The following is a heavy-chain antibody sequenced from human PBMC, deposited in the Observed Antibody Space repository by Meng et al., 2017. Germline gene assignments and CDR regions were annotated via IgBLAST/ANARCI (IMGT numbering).Heavy chain of an antibody. CDR3: ASGSSSYFGMDV. CDR2: INPNNGDT. V-gene: IGHV1-2*06. CDR1: GYTFTDYY. J-gene: IGHJ6*02. D-gene: IGHD6-6*01. Sequence: ASVKVSCKASGYTFTDYYIHGVRQAPGQGLEWMGRINPNNGDTNYAQKFQGRVTMTRDTSISTAYMELSSLRSDDTAVYFCASGSSSYFGMDVWGQGTTVTVSS.